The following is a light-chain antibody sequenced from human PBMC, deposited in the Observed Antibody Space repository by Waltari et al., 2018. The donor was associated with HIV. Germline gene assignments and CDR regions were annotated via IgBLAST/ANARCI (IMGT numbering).Light chain of an antibody. V-gene: IGKV1-5*03. CDR2: RAS. J-gene: IGKJ1*01. CDR3: QHYNTFRWT. Sequence: PSTLSASVGDRVTITCRASQSIGDLLAWYQQKPGKAPKLLIYRASSLESGVPSSFSGSGSGTQFTLTISSLQPDDFATYYCQHYNTFRWTFGQGTKVEIK. CDR1: QSIGDL.